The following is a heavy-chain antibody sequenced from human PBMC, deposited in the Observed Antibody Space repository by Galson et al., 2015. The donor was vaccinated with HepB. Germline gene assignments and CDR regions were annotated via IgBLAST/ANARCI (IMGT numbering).Heavy chain of an antibody. CDR1: GFAFSDYG. D-gene: IGHD2-15*01. Sequence: SLRLSCAASGFAFSDYGMHWVRQAPGKGLEWVAIIWYDGSGPFYTDSVKGRFTISRDNSKNTLFLQMNSLRAEDTAVYYCARDFLRAKANGGNYPDKWGQGTLVTVSS. CDR3: ARDFLRAKANGGNYPDK. V-gene: IGHV3-33*01. J-gene: IGHJ4*02. CDR2: IWYDGSGP.